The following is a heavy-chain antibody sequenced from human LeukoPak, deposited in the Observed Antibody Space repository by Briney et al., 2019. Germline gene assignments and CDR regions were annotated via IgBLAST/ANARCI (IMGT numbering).Heavy chain of an antibody. CDR2: IYYSGST. Sequence: PSETLSLTCTVSGGSISSADYYWSWIRQPPGKGLEWIGYIYYSGSTCYNPSLKSRVTISVDTSKNQFSLKLSSVTAADTAVYYCARISQISRSGYYSFQHWGQGTLVTVSS. CDR1: GGSISSADYY. J-gene: IGHJ1*01. CDR3: ARISQISRSGYYSFQH. D-gene: IGHD3-22*01. V-gene: IGHV4-30-4*01.